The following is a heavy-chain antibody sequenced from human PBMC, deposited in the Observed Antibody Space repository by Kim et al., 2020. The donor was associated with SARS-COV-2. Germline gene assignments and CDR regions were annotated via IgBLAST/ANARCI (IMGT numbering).Heavy chain of an antibody. D-gene: IGHD4-17*01. CDR1: GGSISSYY. V-gene: IGHV4-59*13. Sequence: SETLSLTCTVSGGSISSYYWSWIRQPPGKGLEWIGYIYYSGSTNYNPSLKSRVTISVDTSKNQFSLKLSSVTAADTAVYYCARDHVGYGDYGTWFDPWGQGTLVTVSS. J-gene: IGHJ5*02. CDR2: IYYSGST. CDR3: ARDHVGYGDYGTWFDP.